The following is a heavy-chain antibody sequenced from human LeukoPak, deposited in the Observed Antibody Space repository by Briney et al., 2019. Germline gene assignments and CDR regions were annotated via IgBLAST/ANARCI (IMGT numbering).Heavy chain of an antibody. V-gene: IGHV3-23*01. CDR2: VSGSGIST. CDR3: AKDAVYGSGTYYNDH. CDR1: GFTFSSYA. J-gene: IGHJ5*02. D-gene: IGHD3-10*01. Sequence: PGGSLTLSCAASGFTFSSYAMSWVRQAPGEGLEWVSGVSGSGISTYYADSAKGRFTISRDNSENTLYLQMSSLRAEDTAVYYCAKDAVYGSGTYYNDHWGQGTLVTVSS.